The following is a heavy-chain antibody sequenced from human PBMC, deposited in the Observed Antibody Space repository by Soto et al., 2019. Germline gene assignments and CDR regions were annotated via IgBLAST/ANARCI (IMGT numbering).Heavy chain of an antibody. V-gene: IGHV4-61*01. CDR2: IYDSGST. J-gene: IGHJ5*02. Sequence: SETLSRTCTVSGGSVSSGRYYWSWIRQPPGKGLEWIGYIYDSGSTNYNPSLMSRVTISVDTSKNQFSLKLRSVTAADTAVYYCARDTHYDFWSGYSTKWFDPWGQGTLVTVSS. D-gene: IGHD3-3*01. CDR1: GGSVSSGRYY. CDR3: ARDTHYDFWSGYSTKWFDP.